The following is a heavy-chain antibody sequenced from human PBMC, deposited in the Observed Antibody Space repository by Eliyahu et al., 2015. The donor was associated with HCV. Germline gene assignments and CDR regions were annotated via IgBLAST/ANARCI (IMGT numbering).Heavy chain of an antibody. V-gene: IGHV3-23*01. CDR1: GFTFSNXA. J-gene: IGHJ4*02. D-gene: IGHD3-22*01. CDR3: VKDSSGFYYYFDY. Sequence: EVQLMESGGGLVQPGGSLXLSCAASGFTFSNXAMNWVRQAPGKGLEWXSTISTGGENTYYAGSVKGRFTISRDNSKNTLYLQMNSLRAEDTAVYYCVKDSSGFYYYFDYWGQGTLVTVSS. CDR2: ISTGGENT.